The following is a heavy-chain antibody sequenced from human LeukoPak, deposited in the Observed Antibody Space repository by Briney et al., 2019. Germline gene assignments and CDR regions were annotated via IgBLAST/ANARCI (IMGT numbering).Heavy chain of an antibody. CDR2: IYYSGST. V-gene: IGHV4-31*03. CDR3: AGTSTVTRYYYGMDV. D-gene: IGHD4-17*01. CDR1: GGSISSGGYY. J-gene: IGHJ6*02. Sequence: PSQTLSLTCTVSGGSISSGGYYWSWIRQHPGKGLEWIGYIYYSGSTYYNPSLKSRVTISVDTSKNQFSLKLGSVTAADTAVYYCAGTSTVTRYYYGMDVWGQGTTVTVSS.